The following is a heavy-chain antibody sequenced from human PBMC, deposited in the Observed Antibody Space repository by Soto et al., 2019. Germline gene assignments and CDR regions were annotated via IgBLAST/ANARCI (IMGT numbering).Heavy chain of an antibody. CDR2: ISAYNGNT. Sequence: QVQLVQSGAEVKNPGASVKVSCKASGYTFTGYHMHWVRQAPGQGLEWLGWISAYNGNTNYAQKLQGRVTMTTDTSTSTAYMELRSLRSDDTAVYYCARDYRGRRITIFGSGYYYGMDVWGQGTTVTVSS. D-gene: IGHD3-3*01. J-gene: IGHJ6*02. CDR3: ARDYRGRRITIFGSGYYYGMDV. V-gene: IGHV1-18*04. CDR1: GYTFTGYH.